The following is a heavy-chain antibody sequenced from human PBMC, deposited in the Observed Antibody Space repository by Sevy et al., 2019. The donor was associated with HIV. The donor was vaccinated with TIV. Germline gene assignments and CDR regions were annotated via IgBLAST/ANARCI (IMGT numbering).Heavy chain of an antibody. V-gene: IGHV4-30-2*01. Sequence: SETLSLTCSVSGDSVTSGGYSWNWIRQPTGKGLEWIGYIYHSGSTYFNPSLETRATISMDKSKNHFSLSLRSVTAADTAVYYCARAHYDILTGYFSFDYWGQGTLVTVSS. D-gene: IGHD3-9*01. J-gene: IGHJ4*02. CDR3: ARAHYDILTGYFSFDY. CDR1: GDSVTSGGYS. CDR2: IYHSGST.